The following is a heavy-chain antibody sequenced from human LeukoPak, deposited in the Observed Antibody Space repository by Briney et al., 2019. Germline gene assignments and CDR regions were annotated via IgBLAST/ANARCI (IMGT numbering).Heavy chain of an antibody. J-gene: IGHJ4*02. Sequence: GGSLRLSCAASGFTFSSYWMSWVRQAPGKGLEWVANIKQDGSEKYYVDSVKGRFTISRDNAKNSLYLQMNSPRAEDTAVYYCARDLYDYVWGSYPPGYWGQGTLVTVSS. V-gene: IGHV3-7*01. CDR2: IKQDGSEK. CDR3: ARDLYDYVWGSYPPGY. D-gene: IGHD3-16*02. CDR1: GFTFSSYW.